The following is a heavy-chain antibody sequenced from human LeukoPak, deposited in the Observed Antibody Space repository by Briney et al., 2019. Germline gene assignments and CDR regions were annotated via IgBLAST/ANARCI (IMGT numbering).Heavy chain of an antibody. D-gene: IGHD6-13*01. J-gene: IGHJ6*02. CDR1: GFTFSSYG. V-gene: IGHV3-33*01. CDR2: IWYDGSNK. CDR3: ARDREQLDNYYYGMDV. Sequence: GRSLRLSCAASGFTFSSYGMHWVRQAPGKGLEWVAVIWYDGSNKYYADSVKGRFTISRDNSKNTLYLQMNSLRAGDTAVYYCARDREQLDNYYYGMDVWGQGTTVTVSS.